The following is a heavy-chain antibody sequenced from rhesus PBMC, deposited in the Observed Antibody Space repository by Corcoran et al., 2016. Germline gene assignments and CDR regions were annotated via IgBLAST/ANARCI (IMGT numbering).Heavy chain of an antibody. CDR1: GGSISDSYR. D-gene: IGHD2-33*01. CDR2: SYGSSTST. J-gene: IGHJ4*01. Sequence: QVQLQESGPGVVKPLETLSRTCAVSGGSISDSYRWGWIRQHPRKGLGWIGYSYGSSTSTNYNPSLKSRVTISTATSKNQFSLKLSSVTAADTAVYYCARWLSNWGQGVLVTVSS. V-gene: IGHV4S10*01. CDR3: ARWLSN.